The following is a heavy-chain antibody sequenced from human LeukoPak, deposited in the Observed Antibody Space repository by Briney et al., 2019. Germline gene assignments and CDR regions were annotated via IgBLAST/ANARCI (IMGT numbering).Heavy chain of an antibody. V-gene: IGHV3-23*01. CDR2: ISDSGGI. J-gene: IGHJ4*02. D-gene: IGHD6-6*01. Sequence: GGSLRLSRSLSGVTLHKLPLELDRQAPGKGLEWVSGISDSGGIYYVDSVKGRFTMSRDNSKNMLHLEINSLKVEDTTIYYCAIEDGAGRAPSNDFWGQGILVSVSS. CDR1: GVTLHKLP. CDR3: AIEDGAGRAPSNDF.